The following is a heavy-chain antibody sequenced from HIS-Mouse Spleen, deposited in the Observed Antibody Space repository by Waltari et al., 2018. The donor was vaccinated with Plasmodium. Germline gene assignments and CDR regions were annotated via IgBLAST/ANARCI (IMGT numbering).Heavy chain of an antibody. CDR2: INPNSGGT. V-gene: IGHV1-2*02. CDR3: ARVLGYKAAAGTFVEYFQH. J-gene: IGHJ1*01. CDR1: GYTFTGYY. Sequence: QVQLVQSGAEVKKPGASVKVSCKASGYTFTGYYMHWVRQAPGQALEWMGWINPNSGGTNYAQKFQGRVTMTRDTSISPAYMELSRLRSDDTAVYYCARVLGYKAAAGTFVEYFQHWGQGTLVTVSS. D-gene: IGHD6-13*01.